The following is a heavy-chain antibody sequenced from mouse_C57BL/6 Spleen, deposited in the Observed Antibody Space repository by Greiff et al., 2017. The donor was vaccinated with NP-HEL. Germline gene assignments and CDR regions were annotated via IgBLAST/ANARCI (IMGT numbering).Heavy chain of an antibody. J-gene: IGHJ2*01. D-gene: IGHD1-1*01. V-gene: IGHV1-19*01. CDR1: GYTFTDYY. CDR3: ARNPYYYPFDY. Sequence: EVQLQQSGPVLVKPGASVKMSCKASGYTFTDYYMNWVKQSHGKSLEWIGVINPYNGGTSYNQKFKGKATLTVDKSSSTAYMELNSLTSEDSAVYYCARNPYYYPFDYWGQGTTLTVSS. CDR2: INPYNGGT.